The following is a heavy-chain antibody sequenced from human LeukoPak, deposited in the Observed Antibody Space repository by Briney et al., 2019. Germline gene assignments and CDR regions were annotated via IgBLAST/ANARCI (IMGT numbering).Heavy chain of an antibody. V-gene: IGHV1-69*13. CDR3: AGDSVVVTLPDAFDI. CDR1: GGTFSSYA. J-gene: IGHJ3*02. D-gene: IGHD2-21*02. Sequence: ASVKVSCKASGGTFSSYAISWVRQAPGQGLEWMGGIIPIFGTANYAQKFQGRVTITADESTSTAYMELSSLRSDDMAVYYCAGDSVVVTLPDAFDIWGQGTMVTVSS. CDR2: IIPIFGTA.